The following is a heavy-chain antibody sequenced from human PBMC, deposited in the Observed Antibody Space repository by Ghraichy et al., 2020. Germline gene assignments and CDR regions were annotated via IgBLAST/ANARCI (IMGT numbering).Heavy chain of an antibody. CDR2: IKQDGSET. CDR1: GLTFSDYW. D-gene: IGHD6-19*01. CDR3: VGGAGWLYDY. Sequence: GGSLRLSCAASGLTFSDYWMNWVRQAPGRGLEWVANIKQDGSETNYVDSVKVRFTISRDNARRSLFLQMNNLRVDDTALYYCVGGAGWLYDYWGQGTVVTVSS. V-gene: IGHV3-7*03. J-gene: IGHJ4*02.